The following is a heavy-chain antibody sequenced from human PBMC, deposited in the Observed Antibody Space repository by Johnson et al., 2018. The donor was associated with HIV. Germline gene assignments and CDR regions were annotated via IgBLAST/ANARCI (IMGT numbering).Heavy chain of an antibody. V-gene: IGHV3-30*03. D-gene: IGHD1-26*01. CDR2: ISYDGSNK. Sequence: VQLVESGGGLVQPGGSLRLSCAASGFTFSSYGMHWVRQAPGKGLEWVTVISYDGSNKYYADSVKGRFTISRDNSKNTLYLQMNSLRAEDTAVYYCAREGYSGSPNGRGAFDIWGQGTMVTVSS. J-gene: IGHJ3*02. CDR3: AREGYSGSPNGRGAFDI. CDR1: GFTFSSYG.